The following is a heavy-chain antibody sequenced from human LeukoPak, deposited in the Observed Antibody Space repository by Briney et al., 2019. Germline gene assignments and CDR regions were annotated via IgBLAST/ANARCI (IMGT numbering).Heavy chain of an antibody. D-gene: IGHD6-13*01. Sequence: PGGSLRLSCAASGFTFSSYSMNWVRQAPGKGLEWVSSISSSSSYIYYADSVKGRFTISRDNAKNSLYLQMNSLRAEDTAVYYCAAASRSAAAGPGWGQGTLVTVSS. CDR2: ISSSSSYI. CDR3: AAASRSAAAGPG. CDR1: GFTFSSYS. V-gene: IGHV3-21*01. J-gene: IGHJ4*02.